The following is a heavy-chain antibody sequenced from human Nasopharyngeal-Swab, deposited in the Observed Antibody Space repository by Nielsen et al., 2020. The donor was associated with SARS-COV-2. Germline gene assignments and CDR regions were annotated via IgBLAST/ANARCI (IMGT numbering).Heavy chain of an antibody. D-gene: IGHD1-14*01. CDR3: ARETGDY. V-gene: IGHV3-11*06. Sequence: WIRQPPGKGLEWISYISGKSTYTSYADSVKGRFTISRDNVKKSLYLQTNSLRAEDTAVYYCARETGDYWGQGILVTVSS. CDR2: ISGKSTYT. J-gene: IGHJ4*02.